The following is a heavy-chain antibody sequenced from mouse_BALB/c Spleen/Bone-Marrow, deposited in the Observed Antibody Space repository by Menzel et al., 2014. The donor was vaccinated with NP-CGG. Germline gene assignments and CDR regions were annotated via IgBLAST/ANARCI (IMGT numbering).Heavy chain of an antibody. J-gene: IGHJ4*01. CDR2: ISDGGSYT. CDR3: AREMAMDY. CDR1: GFTFSNYY. Sequence: EVKLVESGGGLVKPGGSLKLSCAASGFTFSNYYMYWARQTPEKRLEWVATISDGGSYTYYPDSVKGRFTISRDNAKNNLYLQMSSLKSEDTAMYYCAREMAMDYWGQGTSVTVSS. V-gene: IGHV5-4*02.